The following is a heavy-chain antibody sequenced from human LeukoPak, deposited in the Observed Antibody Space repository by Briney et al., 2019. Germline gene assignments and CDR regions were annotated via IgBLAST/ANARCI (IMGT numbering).Heavy chain of an antibody. CDR3: ARDPPPSSGWYGFDY. CDR2: ISAYNGNT. Sequence: ASVKVSCKACGYTFTSYGISWVRQAPGQGLEWMGWISAYNGNTNYAQKLQGRVTMTTDTSTSTAYMELRSLRSDDTAVYYCARDPPPSSGWYGFDYWGQGTLVTVSS. CDR1: GYTFTSYG. V-gene: IGHV1-18*01. J-gene: IGHJ4*02. D-gene: IGHD6-19*01.